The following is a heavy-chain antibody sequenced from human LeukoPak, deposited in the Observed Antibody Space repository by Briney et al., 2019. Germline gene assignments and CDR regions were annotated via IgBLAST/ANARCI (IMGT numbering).Heavy chain of an antibody. CDR1: GFTVSSNY. J-gene: IGHJ6*03. V-gene: IGHV3-53*01. CDR3: ARLEKNSYYYMDV. CDR2: LYASGSI. Sequence: PGGSLRLSCAVSGFTVSSNYMGWVRQAPGKGLEWVSVLYASGSIYYANSVKGRFSISRDNSENTLFLQMNTLRAEDTAVYYCARLEKNSYYYMDVRGKGTTVTVSS. D-gene: IGHD1-1*01.